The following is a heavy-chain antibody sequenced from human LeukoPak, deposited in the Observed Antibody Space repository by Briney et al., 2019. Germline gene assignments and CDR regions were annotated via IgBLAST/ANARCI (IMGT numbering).Heavy chain of an antibody. J-gene: IGHJ6*02. D-gene: IGHD4-4*01. V-gene: IGHV4-34*01. Sequence: SETLSLTCAVYGGSFSGYYWSWIRQPPGRGLEWIGEINHSGSTNYNPSLKSRVTISVDTSKNQFSLKLSSVTAAATAVYYCARSLDYSHYYYYYGMDVWGQGTTVTVSS. CDR2: INHSGST. CDR3: ARSLDYSHYYYYYGMDV. CDR1: GGSFSGYY.